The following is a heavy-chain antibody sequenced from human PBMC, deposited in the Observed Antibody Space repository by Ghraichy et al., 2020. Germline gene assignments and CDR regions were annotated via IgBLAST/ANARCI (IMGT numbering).Heavy chain of an antibody. Sequence: SETLSLTCTVSGGSISRSSYYWGWIRQPPGKGLEWIASIFHDGTKYSNPSLNSRVTISVDTSKNEISLNLISVTASDTAVYFCVRSYYSVGWLDPWGRGTLVTVSS. D-gene: IGHD4-11*01. J-gene: IGHJ5*02. CDR3: VRSYYSVGWLDP. CDR1: GGSISRSSYY. CDR2: IFHDGTK. V-gene: IGHV4-39*01.